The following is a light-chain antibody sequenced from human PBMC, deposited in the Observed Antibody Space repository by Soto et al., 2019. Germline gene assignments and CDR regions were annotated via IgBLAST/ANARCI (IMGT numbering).Light chain of an antibody. Sequence: DIQMTQSPSTLSASVRDRVAITCRASQTISSWLAWFQQRPGRAPKFLIYAASTLQSGVPSRFSGSGSGTDFTLTISCLQSEDFATYYCQQYYSFPWTFGQGTKVDIK. CDR1: QTISSW. CDR2: AAS. V-gene: IGKV1-5*01. J-gene: IGKJ1*01. CDR3: QQYYSFPWT.